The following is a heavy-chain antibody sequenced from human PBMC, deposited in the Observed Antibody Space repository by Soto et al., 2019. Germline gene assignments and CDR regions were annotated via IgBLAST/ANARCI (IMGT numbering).Heavy chain of an antibody. CDR1: GGSISSGGYS. D-gene: IGHD4-17*01. Sequence: SETLSLTCAVSGGSISSGGYSWSWIRQPPGKGLEWIGYIYHSGSTYYNPSLKSRVTISVDRSKSQFSLKLSSVTAADTAVYYSAGGEYLVFDYWGHGTLVTVSS. J-gene: IGHJ4*01. CDR2: IYHSGST. V-gene: IGHV4-30-2*01. CDR3: AGGEYLVFDY.